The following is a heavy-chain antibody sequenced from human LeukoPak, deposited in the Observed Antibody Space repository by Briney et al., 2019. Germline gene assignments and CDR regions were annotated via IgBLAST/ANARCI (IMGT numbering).Heavy chain of an antibody. CDR3: ARDQAGTVDY. J-gene: IGHJ4*02. CDR1: GFTFSSYA. V-gene: IGHV3-64*01. Sequence: GGSLRLSCAASGFTFSSYAMHWVRQAPGKGLEYVSAISSNGGSTYYANSVKGRFTISRDNSKNTLYLQMGSLRAEDMAVYYCARDQAGTVDYWGQGTLVTVSP. CDR2: ISSNGGST. D-gene: IGHD6-19*01.